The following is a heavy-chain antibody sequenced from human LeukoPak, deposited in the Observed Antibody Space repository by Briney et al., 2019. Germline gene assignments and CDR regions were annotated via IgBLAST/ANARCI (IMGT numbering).Heavy chain of an antibody. CDR3: TMIQGWGSGSYYVDY. D-gene: IGHD3-10*01. CDR1: GFSFGDLW. J-gene: IGHJ4*02. Sequence: GGSLRLSCAASGFSFGDLWMSWVRQAPGKGPEWVGRIKSNAAGATTDYAAPVKGRFTISRDDSRHTLYLQMNSLKTEDTAVYYCTMIQGWGSGSYYVDYWGQGTLVTVSS. CDR2: IKSNAAGATT. V-gene: IGHV3-15*01.